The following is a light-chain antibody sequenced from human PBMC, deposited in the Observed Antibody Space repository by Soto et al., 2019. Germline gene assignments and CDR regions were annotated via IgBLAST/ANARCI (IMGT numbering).Light chain of an antibody. CDR3: QQYNSYPYT. J-gene: IGKJ2*01. Sequence: DIQMTQSPSSLSASVGDIVTITCRASHSIGNYLAWFQQQPGQAPKSLIFAASSLQSGVPSKFSGSGSGTSFTLTISSLQPEDFATYYCQQYNSYPYTFGQGTKLELK. CDR1: HSIGNY. CDR2: AAS. V-gene: IGKV1-16*02.